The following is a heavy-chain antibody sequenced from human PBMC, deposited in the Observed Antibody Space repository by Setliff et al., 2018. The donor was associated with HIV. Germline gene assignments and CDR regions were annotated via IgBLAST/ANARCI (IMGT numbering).Heavy chain of an antibody. V-gene: IGHV1-18*01. CDR2: ISAYNGNT. J-gene: IGHJ3*02. CDR1: GYTFTSYG. Sequence: ASVKVSCKASGYTFTSYGISWVRQAPGQGLEWMGWISAYNGNTNYAQKFQGRVTMTTNTSTTTAYMELRSLRSDDTAVYYCARDRSIIMTFGGGNDAFDIWGQGTMVTVSS. D-gene: IGHD3-16*01. CDR3: ARDRSIIMTFGGGNDAFDI.